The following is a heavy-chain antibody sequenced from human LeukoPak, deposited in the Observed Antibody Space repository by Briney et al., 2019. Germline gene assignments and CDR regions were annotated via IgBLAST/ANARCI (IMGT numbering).Heavy chain of an antibody. CDR2: IYTSGST. CDR1: GGSISSYY. Sequence: SETLSLTCTVSGGSISSYYWSWIRQPAGKGLEWIGRIYTSGSTNYNPSLKSRVTMSVDTSKNQFSLKLSSVTAADTAVYYCARVSPYYGSGSYCLGYWGQGTLVTVSS. CDR3: ARVSPYYGSGSYCLGY. V-gene: IGHV4-4*07. J-gene: IGHJ4*02. D-gene: IGHD3-10*01.